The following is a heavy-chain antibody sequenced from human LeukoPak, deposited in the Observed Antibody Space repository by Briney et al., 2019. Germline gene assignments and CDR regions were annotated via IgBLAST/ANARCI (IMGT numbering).Heavy chain of an antibody. CDR3: ASPPEGRSGSYLLFDY. CDR1: GGSISSSSYY. J-gene: IGHJ4*02. D-gene: IGHD1-26*01. V-gene: IGHV4-61*05. CDR2: MYYSGSSGST. Sequence: PSETLSLTCTVSGGSISSSSYYWSWIRQPPGKGLEWIGYMYYSGSSGSTNYNPSLKSRVTISVDTSKNQFSLKLSSVTAADTAVYYCASPPEGRSGSYLLFDYWGQGTLVTVSS.